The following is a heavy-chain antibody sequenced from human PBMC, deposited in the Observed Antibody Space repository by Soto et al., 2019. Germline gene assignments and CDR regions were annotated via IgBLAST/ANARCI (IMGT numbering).Heavy chain of an antibody. CDR3: ASIAAAGRKPPY. J-gene: IGHJ4*02. CDR1: GRTFPSYA. D-gene: IGHD6-13*01. CDR2: IIPIFGTA. Sequence: SVKVSCKASGRTFPSYAFNWVRQAPGQGLEWMGRIIPIFGTANYAQKFQGRVTITADESTSTAYMELSSLRSEDTAVYYCASIAAAGRKPPYWGQGTLVTVSS. V-gene: IGHV1-69*13.